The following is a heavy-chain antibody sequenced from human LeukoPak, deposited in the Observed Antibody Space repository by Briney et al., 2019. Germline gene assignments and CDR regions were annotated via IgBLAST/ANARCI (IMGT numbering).Heavy chain of an antibody. CDR1: AFTFSSYG. CDR3: ARVGGNSLDY. CDR2: ILSDGSKE. D-gene: IGHD4-23*01. Sequence: RGSLRLSCATSAFTFSSYGMYWVRQAQGKLMEYMAVILSDGSKEFYADPVKGRFTISRDNSKNTVYSKNTLYLQMNSLRAEDTAVYYCARVGGNSLDYWGQGTLVTVSS. V-gene: IGHV3-33*01. J-gene: IGHJ4*02.